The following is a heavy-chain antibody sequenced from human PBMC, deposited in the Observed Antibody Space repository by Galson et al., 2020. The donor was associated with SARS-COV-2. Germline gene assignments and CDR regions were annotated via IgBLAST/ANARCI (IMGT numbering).Heavy chain of an antibody. D-gene: IGHD2-21*02. CDR1: GYTLTELS. CDR3: ATAFAYCGGDCYSDLDY. V-gene: IGHV1-24*01. J-gene: IGHJ4*02. CDR2: FDPEDGET. Sequence: ASVKVSCKVSGYTLTELSMHWVRQAPGKGLEWMGGFDPEDGETIYAQKFQGRVTMTEDTSTDTAYMELSSLRSEDTAVYYCATAFAYCGGDCYSDLDYWGQGTLVTVSS.